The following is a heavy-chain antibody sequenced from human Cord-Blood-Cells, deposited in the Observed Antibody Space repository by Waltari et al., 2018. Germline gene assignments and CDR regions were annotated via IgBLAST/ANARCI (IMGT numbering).Heavy chain of an antibody. CDR2: ISYDGSNK. V-gene: IGHV3-30-3*01. CDR3: ARDGPPFDY. CDR1: GFTFRSSA. Sequence: QVQLVESGGGVVQPGRSLRLSCAASGFTFRSSAMHWVRQAPGKGLEWVAVISYDGSNKYYADSVKGRFTISRDNSKNTLYLQMNSLRAEDTAVYYCARDGPPFDYWGQGTLVTVSS. J-gene: IGHJ4*02.